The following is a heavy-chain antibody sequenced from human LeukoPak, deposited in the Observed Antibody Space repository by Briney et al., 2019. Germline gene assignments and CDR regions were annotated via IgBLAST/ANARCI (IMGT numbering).Heavy chain of an antibody. J-gene: IGHJ4*02. V-gene: IGHV3-23*01. Sequence: GGSLRLSCAASGFTFSSYAMSWVRQAPGKGLEWASAISGSGGSTYYADSVKGRFTISRDNSKNTLYLQMNSLRAEDTAVYYCAKDKVRGVIPYYFDYWGQGTLVTVSS. CDR3: AKDKVRGVIPYYFDY. CDR2: ISGSGGST. CDR1: GFTFSSYA. D-gene: IGHD3-10*01.